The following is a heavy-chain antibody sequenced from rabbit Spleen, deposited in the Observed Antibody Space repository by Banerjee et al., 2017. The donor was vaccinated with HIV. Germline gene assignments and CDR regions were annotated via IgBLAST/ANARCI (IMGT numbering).Heavy chain of an antibody. CDR2: IYTGNGKT. CDR1: GFSFSSSYD. D-gene: IGHD1-1*01. Sequence: QEQLVESGGGLVQPGASLTLTCTASGFSFSSSYDMCWVRQAPGKGLEWIACIYTGNGKTYFATWAKGRFTISKTSSTTVTLRMTSLTAADRAAYFCARDLVGVIGWNFYLWGQGTLVTVS. V-gene: IGHV1S45*01. CDR3: ARDLVGVIGWNFYL. J-gene: IGHJ4*01.